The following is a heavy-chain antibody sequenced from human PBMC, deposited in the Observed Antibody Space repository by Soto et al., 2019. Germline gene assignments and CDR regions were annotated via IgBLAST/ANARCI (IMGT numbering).Heavy chain of an antibody. Sequence: GASVXVSCKAAGYTFTSYGITWVRQAPGQGLEWMGWISAYNGNTNYAQKLQGRVSMTTDTSTSTAYMELRSLRSVDTAVYYCARDNYGSGFDYWGQGTLVTVSS. CDR2: ISAYNGNT. D-gene: IGHD3-10*01. CDR1: GYTFTSYG. V-gene: IGHV1-18*01. J-gene: IGHJ4*02. CDR3: ARDNYGSGFDY.